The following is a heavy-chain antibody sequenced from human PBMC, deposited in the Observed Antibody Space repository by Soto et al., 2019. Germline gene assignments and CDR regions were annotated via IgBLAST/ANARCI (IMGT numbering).Heavy chain of an antibody. J-gene: IGHJ6*03. V-gene: IGHV3-9*01. CDR3: AKGLGSGSYYYYYMDV. D-gene: IGHD3-10*01. CDR1: GFTFDDYA. CDR2: ISWNSGSI. Sequence: PGGSLRLSCAASGFTFDDYAMHWVRQAPGKGLEWVSGISWNSGSIGYADSVKGRFTISRDNAKNSLYLQMNSLRAEDTALFYCAKGLGSGSYYYYYMDVWGKGTTVTVSS.